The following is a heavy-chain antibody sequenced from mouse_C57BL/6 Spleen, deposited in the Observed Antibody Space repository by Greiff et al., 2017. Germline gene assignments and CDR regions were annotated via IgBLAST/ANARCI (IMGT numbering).Heavy chain of an antibody. CDR1: GYTFTSYW. V-gene: IGHV1-72*01. CDR2: IDPNSGGT. Sequence: QSCKASGYTFTSYWMHWVKQRPGRGLEWIGRIDPNSGGTKYNEKFKSKATLTVDKPSSTAYMQLSSLTSEDSAVYYCARREVTTVGATGYFDVWGTGTTVTVSS. D-gene: IGHD1-1*01. J-gene: IGHJ1*03. CDR3: ARREVTTVGATGYFDV.